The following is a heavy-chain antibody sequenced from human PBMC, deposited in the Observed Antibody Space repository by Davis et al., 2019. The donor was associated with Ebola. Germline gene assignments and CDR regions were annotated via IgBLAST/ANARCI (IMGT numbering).Heavy chain of an antibody. V-gene: IGHV1-8*01. J-gene: IGHJ5*02. CDR2: MNPNSGNT. D-gene: IGHD2-15*01. CDR3: ARRRYCSGGSCPTAGNWFDP. CDR1: GYTFTNYD. Sequence: ASVKVSCKASGYTFTNYDVQWVRQATGQGLEWMGWMNPNSGNTAYGQKFQGRVTMTRNTSISTAYMELSSLRSEDTAVYYCARRRYCSGGSCPTAGNWFDPWGQGTLVTVSS.